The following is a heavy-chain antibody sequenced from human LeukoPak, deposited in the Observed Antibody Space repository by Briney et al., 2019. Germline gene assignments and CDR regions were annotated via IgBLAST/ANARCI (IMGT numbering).Heavy chain of an antibody. J-gene: IGHJ4*02. Sequence: GGSLRLSCAASGFTFSSYWMSWVRQAPGKGLEWVANIKQDGSEKYYVDSVKGRFTISRDNAKNSLYLQMNSLRAEDTAVYYCASEGLYCSSTSCTGIGYWGQGTLVTVSS. D-gene: IGHD2-2*01. CDR2: IKQDGSEK. V-gene: IGHV3-7*01. CDR1: GFTFSSYW. CDR3: ASEGLYCSSTSCTGIGY.